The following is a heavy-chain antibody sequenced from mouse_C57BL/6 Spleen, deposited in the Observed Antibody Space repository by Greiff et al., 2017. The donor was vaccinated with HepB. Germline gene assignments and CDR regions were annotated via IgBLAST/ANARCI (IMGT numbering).Heavy chain of an antibody. J-gene: IGHJ3*01. D-gene: IGHD4-1*01. CDR2: IDPSDSYT. V-gene: IGHV1-69*01. CDR1: GYTFTSYW. CDR3: ARRGLTGTGWFAY. Sequence: VQLQQPGAELVMPGASVKLSCKASGYTFTSYWMHWVKQRPGQGLEWIGEIDPSDSYTNYNQKFKGKSTLTVDKSPSTAYMQLSSLTSEDSAVYYCARRGLTGTGWFAYWGQGTLVTVSA.